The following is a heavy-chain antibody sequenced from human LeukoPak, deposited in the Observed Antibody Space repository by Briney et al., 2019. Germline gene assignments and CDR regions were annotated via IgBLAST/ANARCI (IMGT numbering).Heavy chain of an antibody. V-gene: IGHV3-23*01. J-gene: IGHJ4*02. CDR1: GFTLSTYA. Sequence: GGSLRLSCAASGFTLSTYAMSWVRQTPGKGLEWVAATSSSDAGTYHADSVRGRFTISRDNSKNTLYLQMNSLRAEDAAVYFCAKAPVTSCRGAYCYPFNSWGQGTLVTVSS. CDR2: TSSSDAGT. CDR3: AKAPVTSCRGAYCYPFNS. D-gene: IGHD2-21*01.